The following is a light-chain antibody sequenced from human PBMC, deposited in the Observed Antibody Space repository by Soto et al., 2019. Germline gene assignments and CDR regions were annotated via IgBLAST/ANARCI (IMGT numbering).Light chain of an antibody. CDR2: SNN. CDR1: SSNIGSNT. Sequence: QSVLTQPPSASGTPGQRVTISCSGSSSNIGSNTVNWYQQLPGTAPKLLIYSNNQRPSGVPGRFSGSKSGTSASLAISGLQSEDEADYYCAAWDDSLNGPNVVFGGGTKVTVL. J-gene: IGLJ2*01. CDR3: AAWDDSLNGPNVV. V-gene: IGLV1-44*01.